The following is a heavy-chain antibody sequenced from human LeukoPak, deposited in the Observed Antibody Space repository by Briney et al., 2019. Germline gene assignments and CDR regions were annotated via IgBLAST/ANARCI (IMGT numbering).Heavy chain of an antibody. D-gene: IGHD3-3*01. J-gene: IGHJ4*02. CDR1: GFTFSSYA. Sequence: GGSLRLSCAAPGFTFSSYAMSWVRQAPGKGLEWVSAISGSGGSTYYADSVKGRFTISRDNSKNTLYLQMNSLRAEDTAVYYCAKHPESYYDFWSGYYFDYRGQGTLVTVSS. CDR2: ISGSGGST. V-gene: IGHV3-23*01. CDR3: AKHPESYYDFWSGYYFDY.